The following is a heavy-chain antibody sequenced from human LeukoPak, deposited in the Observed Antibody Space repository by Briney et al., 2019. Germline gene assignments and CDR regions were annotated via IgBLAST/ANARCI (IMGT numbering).Heavy chain of an antibody. CDR2: INWSGGST. Sequence: GGSLRLSCTASGFAFDGHGMSWVRQVPGKGLEWVSGINWSGGSTGYADPLRGRFTISRDNAKNSLYLQMDSLRAEDTALYYCARAPISSPFYFDYWGQGTLVTVSS. V-gene: IGHV3-20*04. CDR1: GFAFDGHG. CDR3: ARAPISSPFYFDY. D-gene: IGHD3-3*02. J-gene: IGHJ4*02.